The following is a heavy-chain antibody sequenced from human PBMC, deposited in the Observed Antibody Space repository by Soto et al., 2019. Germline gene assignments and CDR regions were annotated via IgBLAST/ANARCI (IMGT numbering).Heavy chain of an antibody. CDR3: ARESWYSTLTDV. J-gene: IGHJ6*02. CDR2: ISSSSNYI. V-gene: IGHV3-21*01. Sequence: GGSLRLSCAASGFTFSSYSMNWVRQAPGKGLEWVSSISSSSNYIYYADSVKGRFTISRDNAKNSLYLQMNSLRAEDTAVYYCARESWYSTLTDVWGQGTTVTVSS. CDR1: GFTFSSYS. D-gene: IGHD6-13*01.